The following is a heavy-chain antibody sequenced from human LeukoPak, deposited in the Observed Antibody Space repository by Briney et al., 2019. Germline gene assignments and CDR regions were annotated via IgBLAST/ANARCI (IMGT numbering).Heavy chain of an antibody. CDR2: MNPNSGNT. CDR1: GYTFTSYD. Sequence: ASVKVSCKASGYTFTSYDINWVRQATGQGLEWMGWMNPNSGNTGYAQKFQGRVTMTRNTSISTAYMELSSLRSEDTAVYYCARGRPNYDFWSGYYTGSDYYYYYGMDVWGQGTTVTVSS. D-gene: IGHD3-3*01. CDR3: ARGRPNYDFWSGYYTGSDYYYYYGMDV. J-gene: IGHJ6*02. V-gene: IGHV1-8*01.